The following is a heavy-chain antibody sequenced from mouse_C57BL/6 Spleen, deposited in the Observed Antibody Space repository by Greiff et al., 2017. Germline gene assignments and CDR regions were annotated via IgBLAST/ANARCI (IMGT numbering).Heavy chain of an antibody. J-gene: IGHJ4*01. CDR1: GYTFTSYW. V-gene: IGHV1-69*01. CDR2: IDPSDSYT. CDR3: ARGYGSSYEYAMDY. Sequence: QVQLQQPGAELVMPGASVKLSCKASGYTFTSYWMHWVKQRPGQGLEWIGEIDPSDSYTNYNQKFKGKSTLTVDKSSSTAYMQLSSLTSEDSAVYYCARGYGSSYEYAMDYWGQGTSVTVSS. D-gene: IGHD1-1*01.